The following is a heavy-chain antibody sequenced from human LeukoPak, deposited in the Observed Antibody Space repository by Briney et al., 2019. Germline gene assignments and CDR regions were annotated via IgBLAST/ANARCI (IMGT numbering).Heavy chain of an antibody. CDR1: GVSISRGGYS. D-gene: IGHD4-17*01. CDR3: ARGMTTAEFDY. J-gene: IGHJ4*02. V-gene: IGHV4-30-4*07. CDR2: IYHSGST. Sequence: PSETLSLTCAVSGVSISRGGYSWSWIRQPPGKGLEWIGYIYHSGSTNYNPSLKSRLTISVDTSNNQFSLRLSSVTAADTAVYYCARGMTTAEFDYWGQGTLVTVSS.